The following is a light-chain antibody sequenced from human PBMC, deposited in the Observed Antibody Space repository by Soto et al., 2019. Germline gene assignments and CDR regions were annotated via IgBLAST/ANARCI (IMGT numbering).Light chain of an antibody. V-gene: IGLV2-14*02. CDR1: SSDVGSYNL. CDR3: SSYTSSRAYV. CDR2: EGN. J-gene: IGLJ1*01. Sequence: QSALTQPASVSGSPGQSITISCTGTSSDVGSYNLVSWYQQRSGKAPKLLIFEGNKRPSGVSNRFSGSKSGNTASLTISGLQAEDEADYYCSSYTSSRAYVFGIGTKLTVL.